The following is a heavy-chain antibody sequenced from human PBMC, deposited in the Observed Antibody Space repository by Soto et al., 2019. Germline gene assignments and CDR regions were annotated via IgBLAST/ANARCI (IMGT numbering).Heavy chain of an antibody. Sequence: QVQLVQSGAEVKKPGASVKVSCKASGYTFTSYDISWVRQAPGQGLEWMGWISTYNGNTNYAQKLKGRVTMTTDTSTSTAYVALRSLSSDDTAVYSCARGFRVAATRWWFDPWGQGTLVTVSS. J-gene: IGHJ5*02. D-gene: IGHD2-15*01. CDR3: ARGFRVAATRWWFDP. V-gene: IGHV1-18*01. CDR2: ISTYNGNT. CDR1: GYTFTSYD.